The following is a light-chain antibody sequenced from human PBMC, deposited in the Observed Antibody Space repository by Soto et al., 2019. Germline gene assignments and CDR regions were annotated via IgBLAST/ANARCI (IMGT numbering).Light chain of an antibody. Sequence: EIVLTQSPGTLSLSPGERATLSCRASQSVNTKYLAWYQHKPGKAPRLLISCVYCRATGIPDRFSGSGSWTDFFLTLSRLETEDFAVYYCQHYGTSAQVTFGPGTKVDIK. J-gene: IGKJ3*01. V-gene: IGKV3-20*01. CDR1: QSVNTKY. CDR2: CVY. CDR3: QHYGTSAQVT.